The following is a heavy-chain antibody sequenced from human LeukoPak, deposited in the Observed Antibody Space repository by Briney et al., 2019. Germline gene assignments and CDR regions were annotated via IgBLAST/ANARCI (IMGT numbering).Heavy chain of an antibody. CDR2: IYHSGST. V-gene: IGHV4-38-2*02. Sequence: PSETLSLTCTVSGYSISSGYYWGWIRQPPGKGLEWIGSIYHSGSTYYNPSLKSRVTTSVDTSKNQFSLKLSSVTAADTAVYYCAREGGSSWSFDYWGQGTLVTVSS. D-gene: IGHD6-13*01. CDR3: AREGGSSWSFDY. CDR1: GYSISSGYY. J-gene: IGHJ4*02.